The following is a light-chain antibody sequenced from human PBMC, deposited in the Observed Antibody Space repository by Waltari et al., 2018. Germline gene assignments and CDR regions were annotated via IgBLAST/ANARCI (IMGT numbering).Light chain of an antibody. J-gene: IGKJ2*01. V-gene: IGKV3-20*01. Sequence: EIVLTQSPGTLSLSPGERATLSCRASQSIYSTYLAWYQQKPGQAPRLLIYRASNRATGVPDRFSGSGSGTDFTLTISRLEPEDFAIYYCQQSYSRPYTFGQGTRLEIK. CDR3: QQSYSRPYT. CDR1: QSIYSTY. CDR2: RAS.